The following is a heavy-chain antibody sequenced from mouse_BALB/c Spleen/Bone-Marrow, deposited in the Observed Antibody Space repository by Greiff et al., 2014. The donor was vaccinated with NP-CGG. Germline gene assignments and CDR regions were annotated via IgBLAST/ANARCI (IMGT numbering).Heavy chain of an antibody. D-gene: IGHD2-14*01. J-gene: IGHJ3*01. Sequence: QVQLQQSGAELMKPGASVKISCKATGYTFSSYWIEWVKQRPGHGLEWIGEILPGSGSTNYNEKFKGKATFTADKSSNTAYMQLSSLTSEDSAVYYCARRGYDGAYWGQGTLVTVSA. CDR3: ARRGYDGAY. CDR2: ILPGSGST. V-gene: IGHV1-9*01. CDR1: GYTFSSYW.